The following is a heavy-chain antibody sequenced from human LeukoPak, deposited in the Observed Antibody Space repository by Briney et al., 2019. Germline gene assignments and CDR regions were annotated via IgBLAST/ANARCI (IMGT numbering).Heavy chain of an antibody. V-gene: IGHV3-48*03. D-gene: IGHD5-12*01. CDR2: ISGSADTA. CDR1: GFTFSTYE. J-gene: IGHJ4*02. Sequence: GGSLRLSCAASGFTFSTYEINWVRQAPGKGLEWISYISGSADTAYYADSVKGRFTISRDNSKNTLYLQMNSLRAEDTAVYYCARGPSGYHNTGGQGTLVTVSS. CDR3: ARGPSGYHNT.